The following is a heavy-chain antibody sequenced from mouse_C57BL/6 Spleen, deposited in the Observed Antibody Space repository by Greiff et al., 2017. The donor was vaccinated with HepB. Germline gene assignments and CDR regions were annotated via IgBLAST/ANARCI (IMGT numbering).Heavy chain of an antibody. CDR1: GYTFTSYW. CDR2: INPSSGYT. V-gene: IGHV1-7*01. CDR3: ARSYDYDKDYYAMDY. D-gene: IGHD2-4*01. J-gene: IGHJ4*01. Sequence: VQRVESGAELAKPGASVKLSCKASGYTFTSYWMHWVKQRPGQGLEWIGYINPSSGYTKYNQKFKDKATLTADKSSSTAYMQLSSLTYEESAVYYCARSYDYDKDYYAMDYWGQGTSVTVSS.